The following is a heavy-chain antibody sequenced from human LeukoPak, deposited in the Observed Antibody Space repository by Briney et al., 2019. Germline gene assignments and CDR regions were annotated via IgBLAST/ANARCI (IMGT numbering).Heavy chain of an antibody. CDR2: IYYSGST. Sequence: SEILSLTCTVSGGSISSYYWSWIRQPPGKGLEWIGYIYYSGSTNYNPSLKSRVTISVDTSKNQFSLKLSSVTAADTAVYYCARDRVAAAGANYYYYGMDVWGQGTTVTVSS. CDR3: ARDRVAAAGANYYYYGMDV. CDR1: GGSISSYY. D-gene: IGHD6-13*01. J-gene: IGHJ6*02. V-gene: IGHV4-59*01.